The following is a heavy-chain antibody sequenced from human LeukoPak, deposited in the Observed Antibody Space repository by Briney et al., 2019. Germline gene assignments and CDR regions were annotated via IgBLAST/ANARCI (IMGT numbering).Heavy chain of an antibody. CDR1: GDSVSINIAT. J-gene: IGHJ4*02. CDR3: ARERSSWYYLDY. Sequence: SQTLSLTYVISGDSVSINIATWNWIRQSPSRGLEWLGRTYYRSQWYYDYAVSVRSRITINPDTSKNQFSLQLSSVTPEVTAVYFCARERSSWYYLDYWGQGMLVTVSS. CDR2: TYYRSQWYY. D-gene: IGHD6-13*01. V-gene: IGHV6-1*01.